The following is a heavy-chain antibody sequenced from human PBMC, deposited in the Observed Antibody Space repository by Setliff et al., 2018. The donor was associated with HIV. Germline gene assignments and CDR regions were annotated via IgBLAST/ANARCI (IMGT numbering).Heavy chain of an antibody. CDR3: ARDFLRSGYFDS. V-gene: IGHV3-23*01. Sequence: PGGSLRLSCAASGFRFSDYAMTWVRQAPGKGLEWVSGISASGGGTYYADSVKGRFTISRDNAKNSLYLQMNSLRAEDTAVYYCARDFLRSGYFDSWGQGKLVTVSS. D-gene: IGHD4-17*01. CDR1: GFRFSDYA. CDR2: ISASGGGT. J-gene: IGHJ4*02.